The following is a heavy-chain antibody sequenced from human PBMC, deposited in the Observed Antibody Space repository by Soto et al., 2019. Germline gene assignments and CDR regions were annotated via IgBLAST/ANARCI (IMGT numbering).Heavy chain of an antibody. J-gene: IGHJ4*02. CDR1: GFPFSSYA. CDR3: ARDRIAAAEGIFEY. CDR2: ISYDGSNK. V-gene: IGHV3-30*09. Sequence: GGSLRLSCAAPGFPFSSYAMHWVRQAPGKGLERVAVISYDGSNKYSADSVKGRFAISRDNSKNTLYLQMNSLRAEDTAVYYCARDRIAAAEGIFEYWGQGTLVTVSS. D-gene: IGHD6-13*01.